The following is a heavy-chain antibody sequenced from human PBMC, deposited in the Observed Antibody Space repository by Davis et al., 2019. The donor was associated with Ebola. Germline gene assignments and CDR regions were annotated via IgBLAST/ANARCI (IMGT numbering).Heavy chain of an antibody. J-gene: IGHJ4*02. D-gene: IGHD3-10*01. CDR2: IFSNDEK. Sequence: SGPTLVKPTETLTLTCTVSGFSLSNARMGVSWIRQPPGKALEWLAHIFSNDEKSYSTSLKSRLTISKDTSKSQVVLTMTNMDPVDTATYYCARRRITMVQGVIITSDYFDYWGQGTLVTVSS. CDR1: GFSLSNARMG. CDR3: ARRRITMVQGVIITSDYFDY. V-gene: IGHV2-26*01.